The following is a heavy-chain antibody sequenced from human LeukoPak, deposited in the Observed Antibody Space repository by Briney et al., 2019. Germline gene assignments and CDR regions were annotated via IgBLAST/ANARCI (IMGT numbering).Heavy chain of an antibody. CDR3: ARDPESSSFDL. Sequence: GGSLRLSCAACGFSFSTYWMSWVRQTPEKGLEFVANIDQGGSVRNYMDSLKGRCTISRDNAKKSLYLEINSLRADDTAVYYCARDPESSSFDLWGRGALVTVSS. CDR2: IDQGGSVR. J-gene: IGHJ4*02. CDR1: GFSFSTYW. D-gene: IGHD6-13*01. V-gene: IGHV3-7*01.